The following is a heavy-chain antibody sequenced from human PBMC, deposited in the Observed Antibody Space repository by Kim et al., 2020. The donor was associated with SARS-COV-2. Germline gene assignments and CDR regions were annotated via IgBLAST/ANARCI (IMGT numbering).Heavy chain of an antibody. Sequence: GESLKISCKGSGYSFTSYWISWVRQMPGKGLEWMGRIDPSDSYTNYSPSFQGHVTISADKSISTAYLQWSSLKASDTAMYYCARQMVYARVCFDYWGQGTLVTVSS. V-gene: IGHV5-10-1*01. D-gene: IGHD2-8*01. CDR2: IDPSDSYT. CDR1: GYSFTSYW. J-gene: IGHJ4*02. CDR3: ARQMVYARVCFDY.